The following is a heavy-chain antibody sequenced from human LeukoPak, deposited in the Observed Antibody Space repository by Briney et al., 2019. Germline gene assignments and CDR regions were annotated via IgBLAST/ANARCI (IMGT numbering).Heavy chain of an antibody. CDR3: AREPEMASPRDAFDI. CDR2: IYYSGST. V-gene: IGHV4-59*01. CDR1: GGSISSYY. D-gene: IGHD5-24*01. J-gene: IGHJ3*02. Sequence: PSETLSLTCTVSGGSISSYYWSWIRQPPGKGLEWIGYIYYSGSTNYNPSLKSRVTISVDTSKNQFPLKLSSVTAADTAVYYCAREPEMASPRDAFDIWGQGTMVTVSS.